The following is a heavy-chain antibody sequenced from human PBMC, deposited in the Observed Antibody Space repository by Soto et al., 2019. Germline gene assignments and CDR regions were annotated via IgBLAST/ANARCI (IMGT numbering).Heavy chain of an antibody. J-gene: IGHJ5*02. V-gene: IGHV3-48*02. CDR1: GFTFSSYS. CDR3: ARDGGVYGGKWFDP. D-gene: IGHD4-17*01. Sequence: EVQLVESGGGLVQPGGSLRLSCAASGFTFSSYSMNWVRQAPGKGLEWVSYISSSSRTIYYADSVKGRFTISRDNATNSLYLQMNSLRDEDTNVYYCARDGGVYGGKWFDPWGQGTLVTVSS. CDR2: ISSSSRTI.